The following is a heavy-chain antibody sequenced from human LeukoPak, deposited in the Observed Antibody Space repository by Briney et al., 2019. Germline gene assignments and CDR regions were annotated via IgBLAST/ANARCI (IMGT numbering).Heavy chain of an antibody. V-gene: IGHV2-5*02. CDR3: AHRRGGYFDS. D-gene: IGHD3-10*01. CDR2: IYWDDEK. J-gene: IGHJ4*02. Sequence: SGPTLVKPTQTLTLTCTFSGFSLRTSGEAVGWIRQPPGKALEWLVLIYWDDEKPYSPSLKNRLTITKDTSRNQVVLTMTNMDPVDTATYYCAHRRGGYFDSWGQGTLVTVSS. CDR1: GFSLRTSGEA.